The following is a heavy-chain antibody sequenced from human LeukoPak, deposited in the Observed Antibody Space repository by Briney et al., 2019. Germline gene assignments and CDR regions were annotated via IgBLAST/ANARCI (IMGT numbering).Heavy chain of an antibody. J-gene: IGHJ4*02. V-gene: IGHV4-38-2*02. CDR2: IYHSGST. Sequence: PSETLSLTCTVSGYSISSGYYWGWIRQPPGKGLEWIGSIYHSGSTYYNPSLKSRVTISVDTSKNQFSLKLSSVTAADTAVYYCAMVQAAAALFDYWGQGTLVTVSS. CDR1: GYSISSGYY. D-gene: IGHD6-13*01. CDR3: AMVQAAAALFDY.